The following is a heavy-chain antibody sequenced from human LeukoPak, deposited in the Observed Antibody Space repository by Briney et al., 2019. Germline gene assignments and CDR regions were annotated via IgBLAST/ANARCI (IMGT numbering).Heavy chain of an antibody. J-gene: IGHJ5*02. CDR1: GDSISSHY. CDR2: IHDSGNT. CDR3: AKETRILPGNYDWFDP. Sequence: SETLSLTCTVSGDSISSHYWSWIRQPPGKGLEWIGYIHDSGNTNYNPSLKSRVSISVDTSKNQFSLRLNSVTAADTAVYYCAKETRILPGNYDWFDPWGQGTLVTVSS. D-gene: IGHD4-11*01. V-gene: IGHV4-59*11.